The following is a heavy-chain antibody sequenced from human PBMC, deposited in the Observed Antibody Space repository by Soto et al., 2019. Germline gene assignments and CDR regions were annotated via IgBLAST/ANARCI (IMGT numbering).Heavy chain of an antibody. Sequence: PGESLKISCKGSGYSFTSYWIGWVRQMPGKGLEWMGIIYPGDSDTRYSPSFQGQVTISADKSISTAYLQWSSLKASDTAMYYCARHSDYSNYVYYGMDVWGQGTTVTVSS. CDR2: IYPGDSDT. CDR3: ARHSDYSNYVYYGMDV. CDR1: GYSFTSYW. D-gene: IGHD4-4*01. J-gene: IGHJ6*02. V-gene: IGHV5-51*01.